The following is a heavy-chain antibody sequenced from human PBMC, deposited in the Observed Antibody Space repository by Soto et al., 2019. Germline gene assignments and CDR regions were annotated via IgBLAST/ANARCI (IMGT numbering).Heavy chain of an antibody. Sequence: EVQLLESGGGLVQPGGSLRLSCAASAFTFNTYAMGWVRQAPGKGLEWVSAISVSGGGTYYADSVKGRFTIYRDTSKNTLYLQINILRAYDTDVYYCAKSGVASPYYFDYWGRGALVTVSS. J-gene: IGHJ4*02. CDR1: AFTFNTYA. V-gene: IGHV3-23*01. CDR2: ISVSGGGT. CDR3: AKSGVASPYYFDY. D-gene: IGHD2-15*01.